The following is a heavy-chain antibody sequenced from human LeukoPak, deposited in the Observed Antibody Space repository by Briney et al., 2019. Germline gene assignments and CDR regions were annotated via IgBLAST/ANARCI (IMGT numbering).Heavy chain of an antibody. CDR1: GGSFSGYY. Sequence: PSETLSLTCAVYGGSFSGYYWSWIRQPPGKGLEWIGETNHSGSTNYNPSLKSRVTISVDTSKNQFSLKLSSVTAADTAVYYCASRPSVVVVAAYYFDYWGQGTLVTVSS. CDR2: TNHSGST. CDR3: ASRPSVVVVAAYYFDY. D-gene: IGHD2-15*01. J-gene: IGHJ4*02. V-gene: IGHV4-34*01.